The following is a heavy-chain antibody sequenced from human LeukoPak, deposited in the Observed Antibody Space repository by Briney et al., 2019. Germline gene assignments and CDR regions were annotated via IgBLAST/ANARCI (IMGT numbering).Heavy chain of an antibody. CDR1: GYTFTGYH. CDR3: AIDLVGAAAAGDY. Sequence: ASVEVSCKASGYTFTGYHMHWVRQAPGQGLGWMRRINPKSGGTNYAQKFQGRVTMTRDTSISTAYMELSRLRSDDTAVYYCAIDLVGAAAAGDYWGQGTLVTVTS. CDR2: INPKSGGT. J-gene: IGHJ4*02. V-gene: IGHV1-2*02. D-gene: IGHD1-26*01.